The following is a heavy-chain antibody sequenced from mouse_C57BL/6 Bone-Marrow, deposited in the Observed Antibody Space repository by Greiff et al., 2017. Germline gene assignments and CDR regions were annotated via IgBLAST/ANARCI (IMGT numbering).Heavy chain of an antibody. CDR2: IYPRSGNT. J-gene: IGHJ2*01. D-gene: IGHD1-1*01. Sequence: VQRVESGAELARPGASVKLSCKASGYTFTSYGISWVKQRTGKGLEWIGEIYPRSGNTYYNEKFKGKATLTADKSSSTAYMELRSLTAESSAVYFCSRFWLLRLYYFDFWGQGTTLTVSS. CDR1: GYTFTSYG. V-gene: IGHV1-81*01. CDR3: SRFWLLRLYYFDF.